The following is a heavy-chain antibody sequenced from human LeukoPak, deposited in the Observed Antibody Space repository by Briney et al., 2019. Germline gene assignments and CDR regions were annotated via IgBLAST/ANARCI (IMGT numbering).Heavy chain of an antibody. Sequence: TGGSLRLSCAASGFSFSDYSMNWVRQAPGKGREWVSSITISSSIIYYADSVKDRFTISRDNAKNSLFLQMNSLRAEDTAVYYCARDLSDDYSLDYWGQGTLVSVSS. J-gene: IGHJ4*02. D-gene: IGHD3-16*01. CDR3: ARDLSDDYSLDY. CDR1: GFSFSDYS. V-gene: IGHV3-21*01. CDR2: ITISSSII.